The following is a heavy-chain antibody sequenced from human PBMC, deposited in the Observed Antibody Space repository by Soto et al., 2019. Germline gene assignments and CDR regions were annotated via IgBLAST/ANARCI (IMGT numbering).Heavy chain of an antibody. V-gene: IGHV3-30*03. CDR2: ISYDGSNK. D-gene: IGHD3-3*01. Sequence: QVQLVESGGGVVQPGRSLRLSCAASGFTFSSYGMHWVRQAPGKGLEWVAVISYDGSNKYSADSVKGRFSISSDNSKNTMYLHMNSLIAEDTTVFYCFNEGNVLTIFGVVIGPPWGWGPGTVVTVSS. J-gene: IGHJ4*02. CDR3: FNEGNVLTIFGVVIGPPWG. CDR1: GFTFSSYG.